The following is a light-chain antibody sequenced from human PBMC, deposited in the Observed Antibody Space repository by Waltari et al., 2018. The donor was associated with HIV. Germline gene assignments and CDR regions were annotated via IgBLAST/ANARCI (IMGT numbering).Light chain of an antibody. J-gene: IGLJ3*02. CDR3: GTWDSTKNVWV. CDR2: DDD. V-gene: IGLV1-51*01. CDR1: YSNTGTNY. Sequence: QSVLTHPTSISAAPGTTVTRSSPGSYSNTGTNYLIWYQQVPVTAPKLLVYDDDERPSGIRDRFSASKSGTSATLDISGLQPGDEADYYCGTWDSTKNVWVFGGGTKLTVL.